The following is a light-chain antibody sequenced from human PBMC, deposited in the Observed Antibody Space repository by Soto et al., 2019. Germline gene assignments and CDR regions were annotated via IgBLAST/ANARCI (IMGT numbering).Light chain of an antibody. Sequence: EIVMKQSPSTLSVSQGERATLSCRASQSVSSNLAWYQQKPGQAPRLLIYGASTRATGIPARFSGSGSGTEFTLTISSLQSEDFAVYYCQQYNNWPPITFGQGTKVDI. CDR1: QSVSSN. V-gene: IGKV3-15*01. CDR3: QQYNNWPPIT. CDR2: GAS. J-gene: IGKJ1*01.